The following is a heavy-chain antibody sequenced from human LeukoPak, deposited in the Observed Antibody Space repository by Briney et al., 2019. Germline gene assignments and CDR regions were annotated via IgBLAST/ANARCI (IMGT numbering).Heavy chain of an antibody. CDR1: GYTFTSYD. Sequence: ASVTVSCKVSGYTFTSYDINWVRQATGQGLEWMGWMNPNNGNTGYAQKFQGRVTMTRNIAISTAYMELSSLRSEDTAVYYCAVTRGYSGYDFRFNYWGQGTLVTVSS. J-gene: IGHJ4*02. CDR2: MNPNNGNT. V-gene: IGHV1-8*01. CDR3: AVTRGYSGYDFRFNY. D-gene: IGHD5-12*01.